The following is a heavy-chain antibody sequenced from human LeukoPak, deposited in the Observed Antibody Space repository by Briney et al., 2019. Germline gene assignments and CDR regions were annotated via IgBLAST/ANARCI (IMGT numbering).Heavy chain of an antibody. V-gene: IGHV3-7*04. D-gene: IGHD6-19*01. Sequence: GGSLRLSCAGSGITLSELWMNWVRQVQGKGLEWVANIKQDGSEKKYVGSVKGRFTISRDNAKNSVYLQMNSLRVDDTAVYYCVGGYGWLPDYWGQGALVTVSS. CDR1: GITLSELW. CDR2: IKQDGSEK. CDR3: VGGYGWLPDY. J-gene: IGHJ4*02.